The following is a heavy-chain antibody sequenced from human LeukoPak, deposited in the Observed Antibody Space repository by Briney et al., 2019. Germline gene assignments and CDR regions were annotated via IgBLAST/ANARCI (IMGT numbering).Heavy chain of an antibody. J-gene: IGHJ4*02. V-gene: IGHV1-18*01. Sequence: ASVKVSCKASGYSFTSYGISWVRQAPGQGLEWMGWISGYNGNTNYAEKLQGRVTMTTDTSASTVYMELRSLRSDDTAVYYCARDGLRSSGSTFDYWGQGTLVTVSS. CDR2: ISGYNGNT. CDR1: GYSFTSYG. CDR3: ARDGLRSSGSTFDY. D-gene: IGHD3-22*01.